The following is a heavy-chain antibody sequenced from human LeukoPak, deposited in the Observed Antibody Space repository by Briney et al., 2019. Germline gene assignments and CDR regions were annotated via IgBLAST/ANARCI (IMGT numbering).Heavy chain of an antibody. CDR2: ISGRGGST. CDR3: AKDLQIVVVVAAFHY. Sequence: TGGSLRLSCAASGFTFSSYAMSWVRQAPGKGLEWVSAISGRGGSTYYADSVKGRFTISRDNSKNTLYLPMNSLRAEDTAVYYCAKDLQIVVVVAAFHYWGQGTLVTVSS. CDR1: GFTFSSYA. D-gene: IGHD2-15*01. V-gene: IGHV3-23*01. J-gene: IGHJ4*02.